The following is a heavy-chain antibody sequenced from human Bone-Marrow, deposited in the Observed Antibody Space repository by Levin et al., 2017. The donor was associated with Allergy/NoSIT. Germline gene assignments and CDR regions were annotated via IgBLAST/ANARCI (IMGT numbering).Heavy chain of an antibody. V-gene: IGHV5-51*01. J-gene: IGHJ4*02. D-gene: IGHD3-10*01. CDR1: GYSFTSYW. Sequence: ESLKISCKGSGYSFTSYWIGWVRQMPGKGLEWMGIIYPGDSDTRYSPSFQGQVTISADKSISTAYLQWSSLKASDTAMYYCARRLDGMVRGVISFDYWGQGTLVTVSS. CDR3: ARRLDGMVRGVISFDY. CDR2: IYPGDSDT.